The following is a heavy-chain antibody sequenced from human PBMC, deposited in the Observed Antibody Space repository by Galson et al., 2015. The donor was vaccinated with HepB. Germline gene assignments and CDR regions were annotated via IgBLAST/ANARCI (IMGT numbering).Heavy chain of an antibody. Sequence: ETLSLACTVSGGSITSYYWGWLRQPPGRGLEWMGYGFYSGSTNYNPSLKSRVTISVDTSKNHFSLKLSSGTAADTAVYYWAGLYERFHYWGQGTLVTVSS. CDR2: GFYSGST. V-gene: IGHV4-59*01. D-gene: IGHD3-16*01. CDR1: GGSITSYY. CDR3: AGLYERFHY. J-gene: IGHJ4*02.